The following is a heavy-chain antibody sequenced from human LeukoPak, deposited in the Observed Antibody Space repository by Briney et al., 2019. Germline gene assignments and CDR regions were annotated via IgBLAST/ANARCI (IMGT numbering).Heavy chain of an antibody. CDR2: ISGSSAGI. CDR3: VKVAVQTQVVPAAIFFDY. CDR1: GFTFSSYS. D-gene: IGHD2-2*01. J-gene: IGHJ4*02. V-gene: IGHV3-23*01. Sequence: GGSLRLSCAASGFTFSSYSMNWVRQAPGEGLEWVSVISGSSAGIKYADSVKGRFTISRDNSKDTLYLQMNSLSAEDTAVYYCVKVAVQTQVVPAAIFFDYWGQGTLVTVSS.